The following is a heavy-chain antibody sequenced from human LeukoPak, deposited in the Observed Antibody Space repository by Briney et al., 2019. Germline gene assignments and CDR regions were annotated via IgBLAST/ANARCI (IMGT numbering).Heavy chain of an antibody. CDR3: ARPPPRIVVVPAAPYYYYGMDV. J-gene: IGHJ6*02. Sequence: PSETLSLTCAVYGGSFSGYYWSWIRQPPGKGLEWIGEINHSGSTNYNPSLKSRVTISVDTSKNQFSLKLSSVPAADTAVYYCARPPPRIVVVPAAPYYYYGMDVWGQGTTVTGSS. V-gene: IGHV4-34*01. CDR1: GGSFSGYY. D-gene: IGHD2-2*01. CDR2: INHSGST.